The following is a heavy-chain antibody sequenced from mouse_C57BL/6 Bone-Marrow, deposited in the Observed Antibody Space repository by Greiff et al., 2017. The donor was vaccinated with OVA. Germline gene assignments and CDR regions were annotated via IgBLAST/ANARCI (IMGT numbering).Heavy chain of an antibody. Sequence: EVQLKESGPELVKPGASVKISCKASGYSFTGYYMNWVKQSPEKSLEWIGEINPSTGGTTYNQKFKAKATLTVDKSSSTAYMQLKSLTSEDSAVYYCARSRVWFAYWGQGTLVTVSA. CDR2: INPSTGGT. CDR1: GYSFTGYY. CDR3: ARSRVWFAY. J-gene: IGHJ3*01. V-gene: IGHV1-42*01.